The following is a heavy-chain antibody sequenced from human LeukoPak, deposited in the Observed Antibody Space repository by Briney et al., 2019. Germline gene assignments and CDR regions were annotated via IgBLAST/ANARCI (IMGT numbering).Heavy chain of an antibody. V-gene: IGHV4-59*01. D-gene: IGHD2-8*02. CDR2: ICYSGST. CDR3: ARTSVLVGYFDY. J-gene: IGHJ4*02. Sequence: SETLSLTCTVSGGSISSYYWSWIRQPPGKGLEWIGYICYSGSTNYNPSLKSRVTISVDTSKNQFSLKLSSVTAADTAVYYCARTSVLVGYFDYWGQGTLVTVSS. CDR1: GGSISSYY.